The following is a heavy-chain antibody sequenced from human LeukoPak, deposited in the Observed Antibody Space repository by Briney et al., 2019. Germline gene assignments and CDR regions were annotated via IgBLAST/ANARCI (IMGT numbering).Heavy chain of an antibody. V-gene: IGHV3-23*01. CDR2: ISGSGGST. CDR1: GFTFSSYA. D-gene: IGHD6-19*01. CDR3: AGQSSYYYYYGMDV. Sequence: GGSLRLSCAASGFTFSSYAMSWVRQAPGKGLEWVSAISGSGGSTYYADSVKGRFTISRDNSKNTLYLQMNSLRAEDTAVYYCAGQSSYYYYYGMDVWGQGTTVTVSS. J-gene: IGHJ6*02.